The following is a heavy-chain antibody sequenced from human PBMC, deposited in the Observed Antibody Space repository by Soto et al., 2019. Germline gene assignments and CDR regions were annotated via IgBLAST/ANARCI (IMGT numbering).Heavy chain of an antibody. V-gene: IGHV3-43D*04. CDR3: AKDISYDFWSPPGSYYYYGMDV. D-gene: IGHD3-3*01. CDR2: ISWDGGST. CDR1: GFTFDDYA. Sequence: GGSLRLSCAASGFTFDDYAMHWVRQAPGKGLEWVSLISWDGGSTYYADSVKGRFTISRDNSKNSLYLQMNSLRAEDTALYYCAKDISYDFWSPPGSYYYYGMDVWGQGTTVTVSS. J-gene: IGHJ6*02.